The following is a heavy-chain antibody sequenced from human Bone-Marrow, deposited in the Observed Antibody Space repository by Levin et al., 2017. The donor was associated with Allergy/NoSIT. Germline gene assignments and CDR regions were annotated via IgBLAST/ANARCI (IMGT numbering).Heavy chain of an antibody. CDR2: LNPNTGAT. CDR1: GFSFTDYY. CDR3: ARAARRPPIGLATWIKNYFGP. Sequence: ASVKVSCKASGFSFTDYYLHWVRQAPGKGFEWMGWLNPNTGATDYAQQFQGRVTMTRDTTITTAYMEVTWLRSDATAVYYCARAARRPPIGLATWIKNYFGPWGQGTLVTVSS. J-gene: IGHJ5*02. V-gene: IGHV1-2*02. D-gene: IGHD1-7*01.